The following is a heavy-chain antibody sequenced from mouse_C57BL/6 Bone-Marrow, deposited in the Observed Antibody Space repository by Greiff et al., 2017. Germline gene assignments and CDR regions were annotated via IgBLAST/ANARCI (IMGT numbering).Heavy chain of an antibody. CDR2: IDPSDSYT. Sequence: QVQLQQPGAELVRPGTSVKLSCKASGYTFTCYWMHWVKQRPGQGLEWIGVIDPSDSYTNYNQKFKGKATLTVDTSSSTAYMQLSSLTSEDSAVYYCAREAWFAYWGQGTLVTVSA. CDR3: AREAWFAY. J-gene: IGHJ3*01. CDR1: GYTFTCYW. V-gene: IGHV1-59*01.